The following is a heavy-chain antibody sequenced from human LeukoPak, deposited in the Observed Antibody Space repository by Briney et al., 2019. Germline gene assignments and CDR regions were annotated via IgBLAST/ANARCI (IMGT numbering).Heavy chain of an antibody. Sequence: ASVKVSCKASGYTFTGYYMHWVRQAPGQGLEWMGWINPNSGGTNYAQKFQGRVTMTRNTSISTAYMELSSLRSEDTAVYYCARAHPMRRWFDPWGQGTLVTVSS. CDR1: GYTFTGYY. J-gene: IGHJ5*02. V-gene: IGHV1-2*02. CDR2: INPNSGGT. CDR3: ARAHPMRRWFDP.